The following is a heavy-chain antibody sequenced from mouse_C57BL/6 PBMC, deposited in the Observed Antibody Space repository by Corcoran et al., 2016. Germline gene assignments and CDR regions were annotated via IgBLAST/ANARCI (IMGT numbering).Heavy chain of an antibody. Sequence: EVQLQQSGPELVKPGASVKILCKASGYTFTDYNMDWVKQSHGKSLEWIGDINPNNGGTSYNQKFKGKATLTVDKSSSTAYMELRSLTSEDSAVYYCARDDGNPFAYWGQGTLVTVSA. CDR2: INPNNGGT. J-gene: IGHJ3*01. CDR3: ARDDGNPFAY. V-gene: IGHV1-18*01. CDR1: GYTFTDYN. D-gene: IGHD2-1*01.